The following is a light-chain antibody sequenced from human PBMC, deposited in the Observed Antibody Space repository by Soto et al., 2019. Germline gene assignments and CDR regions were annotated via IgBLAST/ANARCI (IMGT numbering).Light chain of an antibody. V-gene: IGKV3-20*01. J-gene: IGKJ1*01. CDR2: IAS. CDR3: QQYGTSPWT. CDR1: QSVNSDY. Sequence: EIVLTQSPGTLSLLPGERATLSCRATQSVNSDYLAWYQQKPGQAPRLLIYIASRRATGIPDRFSGSGSGTDFTLTISRLEPEEFAVYYCQQYGTSPWTFGQGTKVEIK.